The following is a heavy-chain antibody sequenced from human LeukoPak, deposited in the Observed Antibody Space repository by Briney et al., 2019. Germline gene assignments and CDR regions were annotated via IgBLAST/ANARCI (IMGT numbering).Heavy chain of an antibody. D-gene: IGHD6-13*01. CDR2: IYYSGST. V-gene: IGHV4-31*03. J-gene: IGHJ4*02. CDR1: GGSISSGGYY. CDR3: ARGAVASALDY. Sequence: RPSQTLSLTCTVSGGSISSGGYYWSWIRQHPGKGLGWIGYIYYSGSTYYNPSLKSRVTISVDTSKNQFSLKLSSVTAADTAVYYCARGAVASALDYWGQGTLVTVSS.